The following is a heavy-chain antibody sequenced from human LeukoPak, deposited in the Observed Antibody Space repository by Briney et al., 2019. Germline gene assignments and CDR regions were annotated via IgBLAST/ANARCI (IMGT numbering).Heavy chain of an antibody. Sequence: GASVKVSCKASGYTFTGYYMHWVRQAPGQGLEWMGWINPNSGGTNYAQKFQGRVTMTRNTSISTAYMELSSLRSEDTAVYYCARGVLRPRPISGYSGLITRWFDPWGQGTLVTVSS. CDR2: INPNSGGT. V-gene: IGHV1-2*02. D-gene: IGHD5-12*01. J-gene: IGHJ5*02. CDR3: ARGVLRPRPISGYSGLITRWFDP. CDR1: GYTFTGYY.